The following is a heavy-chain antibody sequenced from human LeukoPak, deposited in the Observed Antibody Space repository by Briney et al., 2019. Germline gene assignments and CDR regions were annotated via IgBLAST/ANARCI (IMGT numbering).Heavy chain of an antibody. D-gene: IGHD3-3*01. J-gene: IGHJ5*02. V-gene: IGHV4-61*02. Sequence: PSETLSLTCTVSGGSISSGSYYWSWIRQPAGKGLEWIGRIYTSGSTNYNPSLKSRVTISVDTSKNQFSLKLSSVTAADTAVYYCARLACVSSCITIFGVVTSINWFDPWGQGTLVTVSS. CDR1: GGSISSGSYY. CDR3: ARLACVSSCITIFGVVTSINWFDP. CDR2: IYTSGST.